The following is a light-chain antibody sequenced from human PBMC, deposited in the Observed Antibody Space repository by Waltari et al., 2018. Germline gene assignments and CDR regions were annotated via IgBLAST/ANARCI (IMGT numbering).Light chain of an antibody. CDR2: GAS. V-gene: IGKV3-20*01. CDR1: QTVRTTY. J-gene: IGKJ4*01. CDR3: QQYDISPLT. Sequence: EIVLTQSPGTLSLSPGERATLSCRASQTVRTTYLAWYQQKPGQAPTLLIYGASSRATGIPDRFSGSGSGTDFSLTISSLEPEDFAVYYCQQYDISPLTFGGGTKVENK.